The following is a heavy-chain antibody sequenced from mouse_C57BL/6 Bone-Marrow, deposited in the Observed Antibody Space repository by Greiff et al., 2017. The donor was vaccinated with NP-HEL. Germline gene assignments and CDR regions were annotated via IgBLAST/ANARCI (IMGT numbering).Heavy chain of an antibody. J-gene: IGHJ3*01. CDR3: ARGGYYGFRGFAY. CDR2: LYPGSGST. D-gene: IGHD2-1*01. Sequence: QVQLQQPGAELVKPGASVKMSCKASGYTFTSYWITWVKQRPGQGLEWIGDLYPGSGSTNYNEKFKSKATLTVDTSSSTAYMQLSSLTSEDSAVYYCARGGYYGFRGFAYWGQGTLVTVSA. V-gene: IGHV1-55*01. CDR1: GYTFTSYW.